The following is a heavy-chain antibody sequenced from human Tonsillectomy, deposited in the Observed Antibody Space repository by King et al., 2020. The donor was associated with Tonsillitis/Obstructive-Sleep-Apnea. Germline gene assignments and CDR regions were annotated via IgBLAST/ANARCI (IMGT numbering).Heavy chain of an antibody. V-gene: IGHV4-34*01. J-gene: IGHJ3*02. D-gene: IGHD1-26*01. CDR1: GGSFSGYY. Sequence: VQLQQGGAGLLKPSETLSLTCAVYGGSFSGYYWSWIRQPPGKGLEWIGEIDHTGSTNYNPSLKSRVTISVDTSKNQFSLNLDSVTAADTAVYYCAREISTNAFVIWGQGTMVPVSS. CDR3: AREISTNAFVI. CDR2: IDHTGST.